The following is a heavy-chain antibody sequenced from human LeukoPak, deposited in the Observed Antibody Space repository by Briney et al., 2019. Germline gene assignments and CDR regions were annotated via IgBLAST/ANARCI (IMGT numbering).Heavy chain of an antibody. Sequence: GGSLRLSCAASGFTFSNYEMHWVRQAPGKGLEWVSYISSSGSDIYYADSVKGRFTVSRDNAKNSLYLQMNSLRAEDTAVYYCARDRYSGSYPLDYWGQGTLVTVSS. J-gene: IGHJ4*02. CDR3: ARDRYSGSYPLDY. V-gene: IGHV3-48*03. CDR1: GFTFSNYE. D-gene: IGHD1-26*01. CDR2: ISSSGSDI.